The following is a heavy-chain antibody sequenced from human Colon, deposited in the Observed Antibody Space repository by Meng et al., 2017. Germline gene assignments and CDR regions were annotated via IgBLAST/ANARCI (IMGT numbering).Heavy chain of an antibody. CDR1: VGSFSGYY. J-gene: IGHJ4*02. Sequence: QLPQWGAGLLMHPATRSPTFAACVGSFSGYYWSWIRPPPGKGLEWIGEISHSGSTNYNPSLKSRVTISVDTSKNHFSLNLTSVTAADTAVYYCARGRGSYSSIDFWGQGTLVTVSS. CDR2: ISHSGST. V-gene: IGHV4-34*01. D-gene: IGHD1-26*01. CDR3: ARGRGSYSSIDF.